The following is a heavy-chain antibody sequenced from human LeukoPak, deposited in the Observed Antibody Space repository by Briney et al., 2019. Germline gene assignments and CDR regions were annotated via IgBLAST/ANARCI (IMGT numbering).Heavy chain of an antibody. J-gene: IGHJ6*03. Sequence: SGGSLRLSCAASGFTFSSYWMSWVRQPPGKGLEWIGSIYYSGSTYYNPSLKSRVTISVDTSKNQFSLKLSSVTAADTAVYYCARSEGVVTGYYMDVWGKGTTVTVSS. CDR3: ARSEGVVTGYYMDV. D-gene: IGHD2-2*01. V-gene: IGHV4-39*01. CDR1: GFTFSSYW. CDR2: IYYSGST.